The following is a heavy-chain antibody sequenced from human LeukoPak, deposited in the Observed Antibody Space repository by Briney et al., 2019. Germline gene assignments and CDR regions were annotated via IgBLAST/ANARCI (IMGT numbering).Heavy chain of an antibody. Sequence: PGGSLRLSCAASGFTFSSYAMHWVRQAPGKGLEWVAVISYDGSNKYYADSVKGRFTISRDNSKNTLYLQMNSLRAEDTAVYYCATESGSYLALDYWGQGTLVTVSS. CDR2: ISYDGSNK. CDR1: GFTFSSYA. V-gene: IGHV3-30-3*01. D-gene: IGHD1-26*01. CDR3: ATESGSYLALDY. J-gene: IGHJ4*02.